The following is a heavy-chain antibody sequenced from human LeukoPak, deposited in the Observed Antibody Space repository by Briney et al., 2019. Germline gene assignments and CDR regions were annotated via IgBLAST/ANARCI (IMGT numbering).Heavy chain of an antibody. D-gene: IGHD6-13*01. CDR2: IAWDSENI. CDR3: ARDFKQLVPEYFQH. Sequence: PGGSLRLSCAASGFIFNHYAMHWVRQAPGKGLEWVSGIAWDSENIGYADSVKGRFTISRDDAYNSLYLQMNSLRAEDTAVYYCARDFKQLVPEYFQHWGQGTLVTVSS. J-gene: IGHJ1*01. CDR1: GFIFNHYA. V-gene: IGHV3-9*01.